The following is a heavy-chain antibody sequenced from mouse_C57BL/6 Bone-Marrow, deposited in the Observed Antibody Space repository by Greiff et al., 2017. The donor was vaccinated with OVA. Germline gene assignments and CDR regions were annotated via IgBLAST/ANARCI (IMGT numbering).Heavy chain of an antibody. CDR3: ARHYYGSRGAMDY. D-gene: IGHD1-1*01. J-gene: IGHJ4*01. CDR1: GYSITSDY. Sequence: EVQRVESGPGLAKPSQTLSLTCSVTGYSITSDYWNWIRKFPGNKLEYMGYISYSGSTYYNPSLKSRISITRDTSKNQYYLQLNSVTTEDTATYDCARHYYGSRGAMDYWGQGTSVTVSS. CDR2: ISYSGST. V-gene: IGHV3-8*01.